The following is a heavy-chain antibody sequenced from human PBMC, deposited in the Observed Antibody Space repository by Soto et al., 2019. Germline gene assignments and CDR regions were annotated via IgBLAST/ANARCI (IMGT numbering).Heavy chain of an antibody. CDR1: GGSISSGGYY. D-gene: IGHD3-9*01. V-gene: IGHV4-31*01. CDR3: ARGKRSYYDILTGRYKWFDP. J-gene: IGHJ5*02. Sequence: PSETLSLTCTVSGGSISSGGYYWSWIRQHPGKGLEWIGYIYYSGSTYYNPSLKSLVTISVDTSKNQFSLKLSSVTAADTAVYYCARGKRSYYDILTGRYKWFDPWGQGTLVTVSS. CDR2: IYYSGST.